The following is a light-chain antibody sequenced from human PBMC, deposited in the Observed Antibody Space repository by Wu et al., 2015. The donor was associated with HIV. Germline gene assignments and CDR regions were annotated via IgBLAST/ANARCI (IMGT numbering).Light chain of an antibody. CDR1: QSVSDNY. Sequence: EIVLTQSPGTLSLSPGERATLSCRASQSVSDNYLAWYQQKPGQAPRLLIYDASSRATGIPDRISGSGSGTDFTLTISRLEPEDFAVYYCQQYGSSPPVTFGGGTKVEIK. CDR3: QQYGSSPPVT. J-gene: IGKJ4*01. V-gene: IGKV3-20*01. CDR2: DAS.